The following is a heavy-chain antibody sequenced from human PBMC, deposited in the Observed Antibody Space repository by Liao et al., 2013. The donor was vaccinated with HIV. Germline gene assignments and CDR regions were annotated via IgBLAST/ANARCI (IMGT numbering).Heavy chain of an antibody. CDR3: ATLEYGDGSYYYMDV. D-gene: IGHD4-17*01. CDR2: IYTSGST. J-gene: IGHJ6*03. Sequence: QVQLQESGPGLVKPSQTLSLTCTVSGGSISSGSYYWSWIRQPAGKGLEWIGRIYTSGSTNYNPSLKSRVTISVDTSKNQFSLKLSSVTAADTAVYYCATLEYGDGSYYYMDVWGKGTTVTVSS. V-gene: IGHV4-61*02. CDR1: GGSISSGSYY.